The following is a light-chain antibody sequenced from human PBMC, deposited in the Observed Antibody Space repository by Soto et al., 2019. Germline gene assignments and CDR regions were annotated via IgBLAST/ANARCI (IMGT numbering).Light chain of an antibody. CDR3: QQYDNLPIT. J-gene: IGKJ5*01. V-gene: IGKV1-33*01. CDR1: QDISNY. Sequence: DIQMTQSPSSLSASVGDRVTITCPASQDISNYLNWYQQKPGKAPKLLIYDASNLETGVPSRFSGSGSGTDFTFTIISLQPEDIATYYCQQYDNLPITFGQGTRLEIK. CDR2: DAS.